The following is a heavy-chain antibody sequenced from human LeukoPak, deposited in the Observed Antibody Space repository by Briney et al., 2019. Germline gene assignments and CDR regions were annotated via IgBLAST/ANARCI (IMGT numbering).Heavy chain of an antibody. J-gene: IGHJ4*02. CDR3: AKDRGDYGGGGDY. D-gene: IGHD4-23*01. CDR2: ISGSGGST. Sequence: GGTLRLSCAASGFAFNNYGMNWVRQAPGKGLERVSGISGSGGSTYYAGSVKGRFTISRDNSKNTLYLQMNSLRAEDTAVYYCAKDRGDYGGGGDYWGQGTLVTVSS. CDR1: GFAFNNYG. V-gene: IGHV3-23*01.